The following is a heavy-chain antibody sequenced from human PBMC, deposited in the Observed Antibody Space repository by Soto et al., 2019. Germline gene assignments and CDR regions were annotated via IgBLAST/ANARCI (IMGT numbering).Heavy chain of an antibody. J-gene: IGHJ4*02. Sequence: QVQLVESGGGVVQPGRSLRLSCAASGFTFRTYGMHWVRQAPGKGLEWVAVISDDGSEKYYADSVKGRFTISRDNSKNTLYLQMNSLRAEDTAVYYCAKDLPLYYDSSGYYDYWGQGILVTVSS. CDR2: ISDDGSEK. CDR1: GFTFRTYG. CDR3: AKDLPLYYDSSGYYDY. D-gene: IGHD3-22*01. V-gene: IGHV3-30*18.